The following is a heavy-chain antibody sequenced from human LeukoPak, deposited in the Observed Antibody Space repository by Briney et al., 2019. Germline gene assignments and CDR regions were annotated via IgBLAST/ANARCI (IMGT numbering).Heavy chain of an antibody. Sequence: GGSLRLSCATSGFTLSIYGMHWVRQAPGKGLEWVAFIRYDGTNQYYADSVKGRFTISRDNAKNTLYLQMNSLRAEDTAVYYCARDSGYSYGFPFDYWGQGTLVTVSS. CDR2: IRYDGTNQ. CDR3: ARDSGYSYGFPFDY. V-gene: IGHV3-30*02. J-gene: IGHJ4*02. D-gene: IGHD5-18*01. CDR1: GFTLSIYG.